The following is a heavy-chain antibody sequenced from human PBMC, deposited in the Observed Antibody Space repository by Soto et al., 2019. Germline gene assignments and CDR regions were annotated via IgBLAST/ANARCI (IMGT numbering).Heavy chain of an antibody. Sequence: SETLSLICTVSGGSVSSGSYYWSWIRQPPGKGLEWIGYIYYSGSTNYNPSLKSRVTISVDTSKNQFSLKLSSVTAADTAVYYCARGPNHYYDSSGYYIDYWGQGTLVTVSS. D-gene: IGHD3-22*01. CDR1: GGSVSSGSYY. CDR3: ARGPNHYYDSSGYYIDY. V-gene: IGHV4-61*01. J-gene: IGHJ4*02. CDR2: IYYSGST.